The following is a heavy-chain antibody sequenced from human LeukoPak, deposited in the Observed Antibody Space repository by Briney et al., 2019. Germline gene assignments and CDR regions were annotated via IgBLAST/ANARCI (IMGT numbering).Heavy chain of an antibody. CDR2: ISYDGSNK. D-gene: IGHD3-16*02. CDR1: GFTFSSYS. CDR3: ARWLSHKIDSNGYLDY. J-gene: IGHJ4*02. Sequence: PGRSLRLSCAASGFTFSSYSMHWVRQAPGKGLEWVAVISYDGSNKYYADSVKGRFTISRDNSKNTLYLQMNSLRAEDTAVYYCARWLSHKIDSNGYLDYWGQGTLVTVSS. V-gene: IGHV3-30-3*01.